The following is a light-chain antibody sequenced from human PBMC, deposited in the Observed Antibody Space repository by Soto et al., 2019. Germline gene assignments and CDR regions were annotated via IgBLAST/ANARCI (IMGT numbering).Light chain of an antibody. Sequence: DIQMTQSPSSLSASVGDRVTITCRASQGISNSLAWYQQKPGRVPKLLIYAASTLHSGFPSRFSGSGSGSDFTLTISSLQPEDVAAYYCQKYSIGPSTFGPGTKVEVK. CDR1: QGISNS. J-gene: IGKJ3*01. V-gene: IGKV1-27*01. CDR3: QKYSIGPST. CDR2: AAS.